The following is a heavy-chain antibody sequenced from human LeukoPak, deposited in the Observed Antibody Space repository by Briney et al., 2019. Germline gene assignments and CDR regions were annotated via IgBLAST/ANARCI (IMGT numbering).Heavy chain of an antibody. V-gene: IGHV2-5*01. CDR1: GGSISSGDYY. Sequence: TLSLTCTVSGGSISSGDYYWSWIRQPPGTALEWLALIYWNDDKGYSTSLKSRLTITKDTSKNQVVLTITNMDPVDTATYYCAHSIKRSPFHHWGQGTLVTVSS. CDR2: IYWNDDK. J-gene: IGHJ1*01. CDR3: AHSIKRSPFHH. D-gene: IGHD2-21*01.